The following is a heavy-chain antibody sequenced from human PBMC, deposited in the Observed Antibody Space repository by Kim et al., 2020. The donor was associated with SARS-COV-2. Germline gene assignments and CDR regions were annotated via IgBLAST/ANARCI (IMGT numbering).Heavy chain of an antibody. CDR3: ARDPIAAAGSYYFDY. D-gene: IGHD6-13*01. V-gene: IGHV3-21*01. Sequence: DSVKGRFTISRDNAKNSRYLQMNSLRAEDTAVYYCARDPIAAAGSYYFDYWGQGTLVTVSS. J-gene: IGHJ4*02.